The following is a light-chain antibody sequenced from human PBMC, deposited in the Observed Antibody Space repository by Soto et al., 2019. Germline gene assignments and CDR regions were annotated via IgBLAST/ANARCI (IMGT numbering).Light chain of an antibody. CDR3: QHYGSTPWS. V-gene: IGKV3-20*01. Sequence: EVVLTQSPGTLSLSPGERATLSCRASQSVSSTYLAWYQQIPGQAPRLLIYGASTRATDIPDRISGSGSGTDFTLTVIRLEPEDFAVYYCQHYGSTPWSFGQGTKVEIK. J-gene: IGKJ1*01. CDR2: GAS. CDR1: QSVSSTY.